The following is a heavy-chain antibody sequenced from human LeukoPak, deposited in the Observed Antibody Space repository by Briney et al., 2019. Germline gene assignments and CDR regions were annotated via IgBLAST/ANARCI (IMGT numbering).Heavy chain of an antibody. CDR2: ISWDSGNQ. CDR1: GFSLEDYA. CDR3: IKDMGFDLLKDAFHI. Sequence: GGSLTLSCVGSGFSLEDYAMHWVRQVPGKGLEWVSSISWDSGNQAYSDSVKGRFTISRDNDKNSLYLQMNSLRLEDTAFYYCIKDMGFDLLKDAFHIWGQGTLVTVSS. J-gene: IGHJ3*02. D-gene: IGHD3-9*01. V-gene: IGHV3-9*01.